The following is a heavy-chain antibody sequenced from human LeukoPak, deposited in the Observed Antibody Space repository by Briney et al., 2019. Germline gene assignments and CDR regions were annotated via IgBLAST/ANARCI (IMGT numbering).Heavy chain of an antibody. V-gene: IGHV1-69*04. CDR1: GGTFSSYA. CDR3: VRVAMVRGANWFDP. Sequence: SVKVSCKASGGTFSSYAISWVRQAPGQGLEWMGRIIPILGIANYAQKFQGRVTITADKSTSTAYMELSSLRSEDTAVYYCVRVAMVRGANWFDPWGQGTLVTVS. D-gene: IGHD3-10*01. J-gene: IGHJ5*02. CDR2: IIPILGIA.